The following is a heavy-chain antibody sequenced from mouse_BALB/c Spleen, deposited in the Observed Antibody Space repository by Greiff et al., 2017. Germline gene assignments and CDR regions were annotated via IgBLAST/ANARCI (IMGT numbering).Heavy chain of an antibody. J-gene: IGHJ3*01. CDR2: ISSGGSYT. V-gene: IGHV5-9-3*01. CDR1: GFTFSSYA. CDR3: ARDGYVAWFAY. D-gene: IGHD1-2*01. Sequence: EVKLVESGGGLVKPGGSLKLSCAASGFTFSSYAMSWVRQTPEKRLEWVATISSGGSYTYYPDSVKGRFTISRDNAKNTLYLQMSSLRSEDTAMYYCARDGYVAWFAYWGQGTLVTVSA.